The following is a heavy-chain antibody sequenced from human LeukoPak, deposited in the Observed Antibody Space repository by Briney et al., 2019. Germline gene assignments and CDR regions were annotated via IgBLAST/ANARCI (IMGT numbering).Heavy chain of an antibody. CDR3: ARDLPVYGDYWPDDY. J-gene: IGHJ4*02. V-gene: IGHV1-18*01. D-gene: IGHD4-17*01. Sequence: GASVKVSYKASSYTFTSYGISWVRQAPGQGLEWMGWISAYNGNTNYAQKLQGRVTMTTDTSTSTAYMELRSLRSDDTAVYYCARDLPVYGDYWPDDYWGQGTLVTVSS. CDR1: SYTFTSYG. CDR2: ISAYNGNT.